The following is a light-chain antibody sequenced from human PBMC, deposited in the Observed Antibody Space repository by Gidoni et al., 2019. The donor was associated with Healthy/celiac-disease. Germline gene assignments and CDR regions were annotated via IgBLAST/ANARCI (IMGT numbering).Light chain of an antibody. Sequence: SYVLPQPPSVSLAPGKTARITCGGNNIGSKSVHWYQQKPGQAPVLVVYDDSDRPSGIPERFSGSNSGNTATLTISRVEAGDEADYYCQVWDSSSDPYVVFGGGTKLTVL. J-gene: IGLJ2*01. CDR1: NIGSKS. V-gene: IGLV3-21*03. CDR2: DDS. CDR3: QVWDSSSDPYVV.